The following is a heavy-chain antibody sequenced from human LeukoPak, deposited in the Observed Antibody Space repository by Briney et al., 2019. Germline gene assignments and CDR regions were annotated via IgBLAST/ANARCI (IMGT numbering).Heavy chain of an antibody. V-gene: IGHV4-30-2*01. J-gene: IGHJ6*02. CDR3: ARARYCSSTSCYGPPYYYYGMDV. CDR1: GGSISSGGDS. Sequence: PSETLSLTCAVSGGSISSGGDSWSWIRQPPGKGLEWIGYIFHSGSTYYNPSLKSRVTISVDRSKNQFSLKLSSVTAADTAVYYCARARYCSSTSCYGPPYYYYGMDVWGQGTTVTVSS. CDR2: IFHSGST. D-gene: IGHD2-2*01.